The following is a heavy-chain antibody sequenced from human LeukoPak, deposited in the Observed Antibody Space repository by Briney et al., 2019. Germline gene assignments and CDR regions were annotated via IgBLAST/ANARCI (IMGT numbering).Heavy chain of an antibody. CDR2: IIPIFGTA. CDR1: GYTFTSYG. V-gene: IGHV1-69*13. J-gene: IGHJ6*03. CDR3: AGPYGSGSLYYYYYYMDV. D-gene: IGHD3-10*01. Sequence: GASVKVSCKASGYTFTSYGISWVRQAPGQGLEWMGGIIPIFGTANYAQKFQGRVTITADESTSTAYMELSSLRSEDTAVYYCAGPYGSGSLYYYYYYMDVWGKGTTVTVSS.